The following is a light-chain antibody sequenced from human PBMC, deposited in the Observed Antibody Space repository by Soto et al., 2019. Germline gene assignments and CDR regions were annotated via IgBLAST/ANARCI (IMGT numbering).Light chain of an antibody. CDR2: EVS. Sequence: QSVLTQPASVSGSPGQSITISCTGTSSDVGGYNYVSWYQQHPGKAPKLMIYEVSNRPSGVSNRFSVSKSGNTASLTISGLQAEDEADYYCGSYTSSSTVVFGGGTKVTVL. CDR3: GSYTSSSTVV. CDR1: SSDVGGYNY. V-gene: IGLV2-14*01. J-gene: IGLJ2*01.